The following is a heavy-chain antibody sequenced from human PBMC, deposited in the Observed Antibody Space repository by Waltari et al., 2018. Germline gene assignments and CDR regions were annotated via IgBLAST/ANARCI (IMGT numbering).Heavy chain of an antibody. D-gene: IGHD3-3*01. CDR1: GFTFRRYA. V-gene: IGHV3-23*03. CDR2: SYSGGST. CDR3: VKDPLDGDYFDY. J-gene: IGHJ4*02. Sequence: EVQMVESGGGLVQPGGSLRLSCAASGFTFRRYAMTWVRQAPGRGLNWGEVSYSGGSTYYADSVKGRFTISRDNSKNTVFLQMNSLTSEDTAVYYCVKDPLDGDYFDYWGQGTLVTVSS.